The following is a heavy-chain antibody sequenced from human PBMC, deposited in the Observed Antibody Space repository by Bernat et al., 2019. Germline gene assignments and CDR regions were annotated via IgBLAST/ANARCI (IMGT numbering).Heavy chain of an antibody. CDR3: TKDYWNYLDY. D-gene: IGHD1-1*01. Sequence: EVQLVDSGGGLVKPGGSLRLSCAASGFTFSDAWMNWVRQAPGKGLEWVGRIKRNIDGGTTDYVAPVKGRFTISRDDSKNTLYLEMNSLDVEDTAVYYCTKDYWNYLDYWGQGTPVTVSS. CDR2: IKRNIDGGTT. CDR1: GFTFSDAW. J-gene: IGHJ4*02. V-gene: IGHV3-15*07.